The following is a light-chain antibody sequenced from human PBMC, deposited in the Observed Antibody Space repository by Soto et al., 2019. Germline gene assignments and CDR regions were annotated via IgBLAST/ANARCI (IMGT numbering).Light chain of an antibody. CDR2: EVS. J-gene: IGLJ1*01. CDR1: SSDVGGYNY. V-gene: IGLV2-14*01. CDR3: QSYDSTLSARYV. Sequence: QSALTQPASVSGSPGQSITISCTGTSSDVGGYNYVSWYQHHPGKAPKLMISEVSNRPSGVPDRFSGSKSGTSASLAITGLQAEDEGDYYCQSYDSTLSARYVFGTGTKVTVL.